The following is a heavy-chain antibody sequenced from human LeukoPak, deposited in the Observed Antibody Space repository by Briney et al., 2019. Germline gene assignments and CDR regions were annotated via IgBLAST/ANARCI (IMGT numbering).Heavy chain of an antibody. V-gene: IGHV3-30*18. CDR2: ISYDGSST. CDR1: GFTFSSYG. CDR3: AKPYYYGSRSYMDY. J-gene: IGHJ4*02. D-gene: IGHD3-10*01. Sequence: GGSERLSCAASGFTFSSYGMHRVRQAPGKGLEWVAVISYDGSSTYYADSVKGRFTISRDNSKNMLYLQMNSLRAEDTAVYYCAKPYYYGSRSYMDYWGQGTLLPVPS.